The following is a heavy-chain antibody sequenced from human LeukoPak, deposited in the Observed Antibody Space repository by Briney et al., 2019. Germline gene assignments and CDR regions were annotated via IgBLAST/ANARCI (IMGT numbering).Heavy chain of an antibody. V-gene: IGHV3-48*02. Sequence: TGGSLGVYRGAPGFTFSDYGKNWVRQAPGKGMEWVSYISSSSSTVYYADSVKGRFTISRDNAKNSLYLQMNSLRDEDTAVYYCARDVRWLRFVFDYWGQGIPVTVSS. CDR2: ISSSSSTV. CDR3: ARDVRWLRFVFDY. D-gene: IGHD5-12*01. CDR1: GFTFSDYG. J-gene: IGHJ4*02.